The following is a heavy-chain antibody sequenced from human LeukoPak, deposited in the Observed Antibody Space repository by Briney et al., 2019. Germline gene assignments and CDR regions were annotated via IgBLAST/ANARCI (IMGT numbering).Heavy chain of an antibody. V-gene: IGHV4-39*01. CDR1: GGSISSYY. CDR2: LYYSGST. D-gene: IGHD6-13*01. Sequence: SETLSLTCTVSGGSISSYYWGWIRQPPGKELEWIGSLYYSGSTYYNPSLKSRLTISVDTSNNQFSLKLSSVTAADTAVYYCASSPLTSSIAAVDHWGQGTLVTVSS. J-gene: IGHJ4*02. CDR3: ASSPLTSSIAAVDH.